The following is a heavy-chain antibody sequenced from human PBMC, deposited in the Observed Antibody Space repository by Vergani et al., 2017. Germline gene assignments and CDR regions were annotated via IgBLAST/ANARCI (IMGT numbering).Heavy chain of an antibody. D-gene: IGHD3-16*01. J-gene: IGHJ4*02. CDR3: AKHFRGWGIDY. CDR2: IQFDGSNQ. CDR1: GFTLSNYD. Sequence: QVQLVESGGGVVQRGGSLRLSCATSGFTLSNYDMQWIRQGPGKGLEFVAFIQFDGSNQYYAHSVKGRFTLSRDFSKNTLYLQMNSLRTDDTATYYCAKHFRGWGIDYWGQGTQVIVSS. V-gene: IGHV3-30*02.